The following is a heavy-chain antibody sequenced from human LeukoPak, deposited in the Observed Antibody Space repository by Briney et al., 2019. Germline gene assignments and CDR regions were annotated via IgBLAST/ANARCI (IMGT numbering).Heavy chain of an antibody. V-gene: IGHV3-11*01. D-gene: IGHD2-2*01. Sequence: AGFLRIYCAASGFTCIAYYMSWIRQGPGKGLDWVSYISSSGSTIYYADSVKGRFTISRDNAKNSLYLQMNSLRAEDTAVYYCARDIVVVPAAIENGMDVWGQGTTVTVSS. CDR3: ARDIVVVPAAIENGMDV. J-gene: IGHJ6*02. CDR2: ISSSGSTI. CDR1: GFTCIAYY.